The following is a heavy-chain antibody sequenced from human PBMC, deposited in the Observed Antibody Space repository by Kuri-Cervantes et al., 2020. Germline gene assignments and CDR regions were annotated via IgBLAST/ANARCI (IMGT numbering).Heavy chain of an antibody. Sequence: ASVKVSCKVSGYTLTELSMHWVRQAPGQGLEWMGWINPNSGGTNYAQKFQGWVTMTRDTSISTAYMELSRLRSDDTAVYYCARASYYDSSGYYGGGTPFDYWGQGTLVTVSS. CDR2: INPNSGGT. D-gene: IGHD3-22*01. CDR1: GYTLTELS. CDR3: ARASYYDSSGYYGGGTPFDY. V-gene: IGHV1-2*04. J-gene: IGHJ4*02.